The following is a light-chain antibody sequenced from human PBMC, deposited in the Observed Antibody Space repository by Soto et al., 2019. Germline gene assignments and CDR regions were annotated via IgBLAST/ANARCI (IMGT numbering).Light chain of an antibody. V-gene: IGKV3-11*01. J-gene: IGKJ4*01. Sequence: EIVLTQSPATLSLSPGERATLSCRASQSVSSYLAWYQQKPGQAPRLLIYDASNRATGIPARFSGSGFGTDFTLSISSLEPEDFAVYYCQQRSNWRLTFGGGTRWIS. CDR3: QQRSNWRLT. CDR2: DAS. CDR1: QSVSSY.